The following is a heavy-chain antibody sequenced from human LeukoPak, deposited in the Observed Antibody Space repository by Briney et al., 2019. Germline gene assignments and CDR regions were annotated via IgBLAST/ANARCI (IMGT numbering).Heavy chain of an antibody. CDR1: GGTFSNYA. CDR2: INTNTGNP. CDR3: ARDGRDYGDYLDAFDI. D-gene: IGHD4-17*01. V-gene: IGHV7-4-1*02. Sequence: ASVKVSCKASGGTFSNYAISWVRQAPGQGLEWMGWINTNTGNPTYAQGFTGRFVFSLDTSVSTAYLQISSLKAEDTAVYYCARDGRDYGDYLDAFDIWGQGTMVTVSS. J-gene: IGHJ3*02.